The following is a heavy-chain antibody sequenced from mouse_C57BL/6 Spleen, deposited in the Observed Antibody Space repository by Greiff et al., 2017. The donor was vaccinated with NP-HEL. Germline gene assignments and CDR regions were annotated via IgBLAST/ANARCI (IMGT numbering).Heavy chain of an antibody. V-gene: IGHV6-3*01. D-gene: IGHD4-1*01. CDR1: GFTFSNYW. CDR3: TGGTGSFDY. Sequence: EVKLMESGGGLVQPGGSMKLSCVASGFTFSNYWMNWVRQSPEKGLEWVAQIRLKSDNYATHYAESGKGRFTISRDDSKSSVYLQMNNLRAEDTGIYYCTGGTGSFDYWGQGTTLTVSS. CDR2: IRLKSDNYAT. J-gene: IGHJ2*01.